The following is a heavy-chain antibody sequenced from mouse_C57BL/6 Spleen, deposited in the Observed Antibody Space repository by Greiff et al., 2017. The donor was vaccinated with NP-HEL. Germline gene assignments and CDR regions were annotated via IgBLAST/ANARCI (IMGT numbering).Heavy chain of an antibody. J-gene: IGHJ1*03. Sequence: QVQLKQSGPGLVQPSQSLSITCTVSGFSLTSYGVHWVRQPPGKGLEWLGVIWSGGSTDYNAAFISSLSISKDNSKSQVFFKMNSLQADDTAIYYCAKNSGSSYRYFDVWGTGTTVTVSS. CDR3: AKNSGSSYRYFDV. CDR1: GFSLTSYG. V-gene: IGHV2-4*01. CDR2: IWSGGST. D-gene: IGHD1-1*01.